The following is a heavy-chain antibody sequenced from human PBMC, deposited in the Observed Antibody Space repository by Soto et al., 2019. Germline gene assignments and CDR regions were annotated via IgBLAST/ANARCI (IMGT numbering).Heavy chain of an antibody. CDR3: ARARPQYSSSWEVYYYYGMDV. J-gene: IGHJ6*02. Sequence: QVQLQESGPGLVKPSETLSLTCTVSGGSISSYYWSWIRQPPGKGLEWIGYIYYSGSTNYNPSLKSRVTISVDTSKNQFSLKLSSVTAADTAVYYCARARPQYSSSWEVYYYYGMDVWGQGTTVTVSS. V-gene: IGHV4-59*01. D-gene: IGHD6-13*01. CDR1: GGSISSYY. CDR2: IYYSGST.